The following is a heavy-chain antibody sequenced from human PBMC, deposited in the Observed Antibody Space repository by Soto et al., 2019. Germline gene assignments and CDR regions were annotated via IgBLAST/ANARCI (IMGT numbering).Heavy chain of an antibody. J-gene: IGHJ6*02. Sequence: ASVKVSFKASGYTFSTYAIHWVRQAPGQSLEWMGWLNGGTGQTRYSQRFQDRVTITRDTSASTAYMEVSSLRPEDTAVYYCARGKGMEENYYYYGMDIWGQGTTVTVSS. CDR2: LNGGTGQT. V-gene: IGHV1-3*01. D-gene: IGHD1-1*01. CDR1: GYTFSTYA. CDR3: ARGKGMEENYYYYGMDI.